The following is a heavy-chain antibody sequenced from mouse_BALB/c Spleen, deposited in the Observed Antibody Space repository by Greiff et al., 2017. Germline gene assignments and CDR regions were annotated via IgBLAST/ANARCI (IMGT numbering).Heavy chain of an antibody. J-gene: IGHJ1*01. Sequence: EVKVEESGGGLVKPGGSLKLSCAASGFTFSSYAMSWVRQTPEKRLEWVASISSGGSTYYPDSVKGRFTISRDNARNILYLQMSSLRSEDTAMYYCARVPYYYGSSYVGYFDVWGAGTTVTVSS. CDR2: ISSGGST. V-gene: IGHV5-6-5*01. CDR3: ARVPYYYGSSYVGYFDV. CDR1: GFTFSSYA. D-gene: IGHD1-1*01.